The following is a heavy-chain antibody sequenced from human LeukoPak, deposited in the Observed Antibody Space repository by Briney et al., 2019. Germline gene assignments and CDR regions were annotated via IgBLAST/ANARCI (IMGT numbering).Heavy chain of an antibody. CDR2: IIPIFGTA. Sequence: SVKVSCKASGGTFSSCAISWVRQAPGQGLEWMGGIIPIFGTANYAQKFQGRVTITTDESTSTAYMELSSLRSEDTAVYYCARSAVDLEWLSHFDYWGQGTLVTVSS. J-gene: IGHJ4*02. CDR3: ARSAVDLEWLSHFDY. D-gene: IGHD3-3*01. V-gene: IGHV1-69*05. CDR1: GGTFSSCA.